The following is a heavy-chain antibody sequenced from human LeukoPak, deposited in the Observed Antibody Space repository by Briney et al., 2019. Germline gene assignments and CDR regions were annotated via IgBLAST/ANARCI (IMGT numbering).Heavy chain of an antibody. Sequence: GGSLRLSCAASGFTFSSYWMSWVRQAPGKGLEWVANIKQDGSEKYYVDSVKGRFTISRDNAKNSLYLQMNSLRAEDTAVYYCARGWRGYGDYVYRSCAFDYWGQGTLVTVSS. V-gene: IGHV3-7*01. CDR3: ARGWRGYGDYVYRSCAFDY. CDR2: IKQDGSEK. D-gene: IGHD4-17*01. J-gene: IGHJ4*02. CDR1: GFTFSSYW.